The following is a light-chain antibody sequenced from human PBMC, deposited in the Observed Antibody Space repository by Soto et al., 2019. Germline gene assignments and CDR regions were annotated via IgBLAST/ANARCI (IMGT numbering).Light chain of an antibody. Sequence: DIQMTQSPSTLSASVGDRVTITCRASQSISSWLAWYQQKPGKAPKVLIYDASSLESGVPSRFSGSGSGTEFTLTISSLQPDDFATYYCQQYNSFSMYPFGQGTKLEIK. CDR3: QQYNSFSMYP. J-gene: IGKJ2*01. CDR2: DAS. V-gene: IGKV1-5*01. CDR1: QSISSW.